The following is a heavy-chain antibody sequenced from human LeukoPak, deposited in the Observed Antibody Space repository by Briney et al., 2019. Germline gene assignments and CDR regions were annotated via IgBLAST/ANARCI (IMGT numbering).Heavy chain of an antibody. Sequence: GGSLRLSCAASGFIFSNYTMSWVRQVPGGGLEWVSTISSRGDSTYVADSVKGRFTISRDNSKNSLYLQMNTVRAEDTAVYYCVKGPRPDITVAHTVENWGQGTLVTVSS. CDR2: ISSRGDST. J-gene: IGHJ4*02. V-gene: IGHV3-23*01. CDR1: GFIFSNYT. D-gene: IGHD6-19*01. CDR3: VKGPRPDITVAHTVEN.